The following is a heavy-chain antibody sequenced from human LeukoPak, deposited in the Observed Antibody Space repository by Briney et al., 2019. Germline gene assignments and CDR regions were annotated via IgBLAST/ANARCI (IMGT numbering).Heavy chain of an antibody. V-gene: IGHV3-48*01. J-gene: IGHJ4*02. CDR1: GFTFSSYS. CDR3: ARTYYDYYDSSGYYYLWDY. D-gene: IGHD3-22*01. CDR2: ISSSSSTI. Sequence: PGGSLRLSCAASGFTFSSYSMNWVRQAPGKGLEWVSYISSSSSTIYYADSVKGRFTISRDNAKNSLYLQMNGLRAEDTAVYYCARTYYDYYDSSGYYYLWDYWGQGTLVTVSS.